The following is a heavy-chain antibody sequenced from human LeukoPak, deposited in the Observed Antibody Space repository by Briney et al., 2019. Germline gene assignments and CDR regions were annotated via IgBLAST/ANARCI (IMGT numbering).Heavy chain of an antibody. CDR1: GGSISSYY. V-gene: IGHV4-4*09. J-gene: IGHJ4*02. CDR3: ARQRSYYDSSGYYLTNFDY. Sequence: SETLSLTCTVSGGSISSYYWSWIRQPLGKGLEWIGYIYTSGSTNYNPSLKSRVAISVDTSKNQFSLKLSSVTAADTAVYYCARQRSYYDSSGYYLTNFDYWGQGTLVTVSS. D-gene: IGHD3-22*01. CDR2: IYTSGST.